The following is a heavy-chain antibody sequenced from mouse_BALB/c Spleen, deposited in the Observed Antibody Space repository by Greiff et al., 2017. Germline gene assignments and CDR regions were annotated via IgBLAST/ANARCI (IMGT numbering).Heavy chain of an antibody. V-gene: IGHV1-54*01. J-gene: IGHJ4*01. Sequence: QVQLQQSGAELVRPGTSVKVSCKASGYAFTNYLIEGVKQRPGQGLEWIGVINPGSGGTNYNEKFKGKATLTADKSSSTAYMQLSSLTSDDSAVYFCARAYYGSSYYAMDYWGQGTSVTVSS. CDR1: GYAFTNYL. D-gene: IGHD1-1*01. CDR2: INPGSGGT. CDR3: ARAYYGSSYYAMDY.